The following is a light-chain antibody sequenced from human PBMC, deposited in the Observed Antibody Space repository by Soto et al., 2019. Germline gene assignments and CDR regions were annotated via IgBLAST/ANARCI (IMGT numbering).Light chain of an antibody. Sequence: IVLTQSPGTLSLSPGDRTTLSCRASQSISRYLAWYQQKPGQGPRLLIYGASSRATGTPDRFSGSGSGTDFTLTINRLEPEDFALYYCQQYGSSPPTFGQGTKGDIK. CDR2: GAS. CDR3: QQYGSSPPT. J-gene: IGKJ1*01. V-gene: IGKV3-20*01. CDR1: QSISRY.